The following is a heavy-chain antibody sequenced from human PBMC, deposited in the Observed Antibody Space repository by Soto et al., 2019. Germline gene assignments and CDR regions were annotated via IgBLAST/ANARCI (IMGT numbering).Heavy chain of an antibody. D-gene: IGHD2-15*01. CDR2: INGDGSRS. CDR1: GFTFSDYW. J-gene: IGHJ4*02. CDR3: EVRPGYSTGGDY. Sequence: EVQLVESGGGLVQPGGSLRLSCATSGFTFSDYWIHWVRQAPGKGLVWVSRINGDGSRSDYADSVKGRFTIYRDNAENTVYLQMNSLSAEDTAMYYCEVRPGYSTGGDYWGRGTLVTVSS. V-gene: IGHV3-74*01.